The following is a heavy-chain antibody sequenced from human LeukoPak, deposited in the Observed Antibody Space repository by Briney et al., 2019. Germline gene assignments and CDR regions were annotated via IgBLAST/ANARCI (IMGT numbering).Heavy chain of an antibody. Sequence: GESLKISCKTSGYTFTNYWLAWVRQMPGKGLEWMGIIHPDGSDTRYSPSFQGQVTISADKSITTAFLQWSSLQASDTAMYYCARRDKNGGYRSASDNWFDPWGQGTPVTVSS. CDR3: ARRDKNGGYRSASDNWFDP. CDR2: IHPDGSDT. J-gene: IGHJ5*02. D-gene: IGHD2-15*01. CDR1: GYTFTNYW. V-gene: IGHV5-51*01.